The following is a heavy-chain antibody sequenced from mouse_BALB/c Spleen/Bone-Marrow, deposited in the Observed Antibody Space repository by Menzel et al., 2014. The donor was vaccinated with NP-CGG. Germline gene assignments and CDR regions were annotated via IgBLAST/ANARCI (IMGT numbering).Heavy chain of an antibody. Sequence: VQLQQSGPGLVKPSQSLSLPCSVTGYSITSGYYWNWIRQFPGNKLEWMGYISYDGSNNYNPSLRNRISITRDTSKNQFFLKLNSVTTEDTATYYCASGDSSGYDYAMDYWGQGTSVTVSS. J-gene: IGHJ4*01. V-gene: IGHV3-6*02. CDR2: ISYDGSN. CDR1: GYSITSGYY. CDR3: ASGDSSGYDYAMDY. D-gene: IGHD3-2*01.